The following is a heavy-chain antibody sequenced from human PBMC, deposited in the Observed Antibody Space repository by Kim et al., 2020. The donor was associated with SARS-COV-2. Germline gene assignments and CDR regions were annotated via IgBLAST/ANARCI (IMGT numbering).Heavy chain of an antibody. Sequence: SVKGRLTSSRDTAKNTLYLQMNSLRAEDTAVYYCARVRVGVDDYSKISVDYWGQGTLVTVSS. J-gene: IGHJ4*02. CDR3: ARVRVGVDDYSKISVDY. D-gene: IGHD4-4*01. V-gene: IGHV3-74*01.